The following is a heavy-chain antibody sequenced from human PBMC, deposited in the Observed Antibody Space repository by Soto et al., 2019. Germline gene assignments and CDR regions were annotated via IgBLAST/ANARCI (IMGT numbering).Heavy chain of an antibody. CDR2: ISAYNGNR. Sequence: QVQLVQSGAEVKKPGASVKVSCKASGYTFFNYGISWVRQAPGQGLEWMGWISAYNGNRNYAGKFQGRATMTTETSTSTAYMESWSLRSDDTAVYYCARDGITLAGSFDYWGQGTLVTVSS. CDR1: GYTFFNYG. J-gene: IGHJ4*02. CDR3: ARDGITLAGSFDY. V-gene: IGHV1-18*01. D-gene: IGHD6-19*01.